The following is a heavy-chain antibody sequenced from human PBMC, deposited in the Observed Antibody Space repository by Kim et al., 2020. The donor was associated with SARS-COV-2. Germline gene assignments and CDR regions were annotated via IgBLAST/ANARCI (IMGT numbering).Heavy chain of an antibody. D-gene: IGHD5-12*01. Sequence: GSTYSAESVKGRFTVSRDSSQNTLYLQMDRLRGEDTAVYYGAREEGAYAMDWGHGALVTVSP. CDR3: AREEGAYAMD. CDR2: GST. J-gene: IGHJ4*01. V-gene: IGHV3-53*01.